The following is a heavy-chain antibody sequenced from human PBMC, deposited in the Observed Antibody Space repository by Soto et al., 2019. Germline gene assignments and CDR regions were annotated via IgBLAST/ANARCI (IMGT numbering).Heavy chain of an antibody. CDR2: IYSGGST. V-gene: IGHV3-53*01. J-gene: IGHJ5*02. CDR1: GFTVSSNY. CDR3: ARVGPPYCTNRVCSGGWFDP. D-gene: IGHD2-8*01. Sequence: PGGSLRLACAASGFTVSSNYMSWVRQAPGKGLEWVSVIYSGGSTYYADSVKGRFTISRDNSKNTLYLQMTSLRAEDTAVYYCARVGPPYCTNRVCSGGWFDPWGQGTLVTVSS.